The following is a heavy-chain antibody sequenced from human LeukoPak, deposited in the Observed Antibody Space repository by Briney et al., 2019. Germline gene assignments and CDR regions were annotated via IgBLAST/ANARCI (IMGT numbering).Heavy chain of an antibody. V-gene: IGHV1-69*13. J-gene: IGHJ6*02. D-gene: IGHD3-22*01. CDR2: IIPIFGTA. CDR1: GGTFSSYA. Sequence: SVKVSCKASGGTFSSYAISWVRQAPGQGLEWMGGIIPIFGTANYAQKFQDRVTITADESTSTAYMELSSLRSEDTAVYYCARQTMIVVVTEYYYYGMDVWGQGTTVTVSS. CDR3: ARQTMIVVVTEYYYYGMDV.